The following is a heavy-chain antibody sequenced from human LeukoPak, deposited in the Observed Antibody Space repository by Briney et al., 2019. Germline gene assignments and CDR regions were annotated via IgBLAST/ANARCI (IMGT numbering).Heavy chain of an antibody. CDR3: ARGSEWELLDY. CDR2: INSDGSST. Sequence: PGGSLRLSCAASGFTFSSYWMHWVRQAPGKGLVWVSRINSDGSSTSYADSVKGRFTISRDNAENTLYLQMNSLRAEDTAVYYCARGSEWELLDYWGQGTLVTVSS. D-gene: IGHD1-26*01. CDR1: GFTFSSYW. V-gene: IGHV3-74*01. J-gene: IGHJ4*02.